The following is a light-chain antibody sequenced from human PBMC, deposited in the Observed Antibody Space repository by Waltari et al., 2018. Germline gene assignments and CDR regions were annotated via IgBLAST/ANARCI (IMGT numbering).Light chain of an antibody. Sequence: SYDLTQPPSVSVSPGQTARITCSGPLLSNQLGYWYQQKQGQAPVLVIIKDTQRASGSTERCFGSSSWTTVTLTITAGQAEDGADYYCQSADSSGTSLLFGGGTKVTVL. J-gene: IGLJ3*02. V-gene: IGLV3-25*03. CDR3: QSADSSGTSLL. CDR1: LLSNQL. CDR2: KDT.